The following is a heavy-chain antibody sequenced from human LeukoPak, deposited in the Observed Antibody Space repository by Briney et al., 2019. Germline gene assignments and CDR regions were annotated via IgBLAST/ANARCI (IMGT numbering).Heavy chain of an antibody. CDR1: GFTFSSYA. CDR2: ISYDGSNK. J-gene: IGHJ4*02. CDR3: AHYYDSNY. V-gene: IGHV3-30-3*01. D-gene: IGHD5-12*01. Sequence: GGSLRLSCAASGFTFSSYAMHWVRQAPGKGLEWVAVISYDGSNKYYADSVKGRFTISRDNSKNTLYLQMNSLRAKDTAVYYCAHYYDSNYWGQGTLVTVSS.